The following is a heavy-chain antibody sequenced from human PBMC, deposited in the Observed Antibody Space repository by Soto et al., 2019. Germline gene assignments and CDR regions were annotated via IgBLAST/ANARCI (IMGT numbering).Heavy chain of an antibody. D-gene: IGHD1-26*01. CDR1: GFTFSSYD. Sequence: LRLSCAAAGFTFSSYDMHWVRQATGKGLEWVSAIGTAGDTYYPGSVKGRFTISRENAKKSLYLQMNSLRAGDTAVYYCARALGSYYGMDVWGQGTTVTVSS. CDR3: ARALGSYYGMDV. J-gene: IGHJ6*02. V-gene: IGHV3-13*01. CDR2: IGTAGDT.